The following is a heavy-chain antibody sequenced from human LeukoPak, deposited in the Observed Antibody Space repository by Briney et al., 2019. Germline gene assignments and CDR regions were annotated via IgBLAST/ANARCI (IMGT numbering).Heavy chain of an antibody. Sequence: GGSLRLSCAASAFTFSSYWMHWVRQGPGKGLEWVSVIYSGNSTYYADSVEGRFTISRDNSKNTLYLQMNSLRAEDTAVYYCAGGSRNLDHWGQGTLVTVSS. J-gene: IGHJ4*02. D-gene: IGHD1-14*01. CDR2: IYSGNST. V-gene: IGHV3-53*01. CDR1: AFTFSSYW. CDR3: AGGSRNLDH.